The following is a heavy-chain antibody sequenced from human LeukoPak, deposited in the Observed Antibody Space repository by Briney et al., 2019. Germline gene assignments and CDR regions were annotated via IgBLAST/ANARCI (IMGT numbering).Heavy chain of an antibody. Sequence: ASVKVSCKTSGYTFTGYGISWVRQAPGQGLEWMAWISSLNGDTKYAQKFQGRVTVTTDRSTSTAYMELRSLRSDDTAVYSCARGWDSSSLDRYNWFDPWGQGTLVTVSS. D-gene: IGHD6-13*01. CDR3: ARGWDSSSLDRYNWFDP. V-gene: IGHV1-18*01. CDR2: ISSLNGDT. J-gene: IGHJ5*02. CDR1: GYTFTGYG.